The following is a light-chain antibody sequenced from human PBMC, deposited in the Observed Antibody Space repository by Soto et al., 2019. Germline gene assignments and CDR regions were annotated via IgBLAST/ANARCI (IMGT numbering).Light chain of an antibody. J-gene: IGLJ2*01. CDR1: SSDVGGYNY. V-gene: IGLV2-8*01. CDR3: SSYAGSNNLV. Sequence: QSALTQPPSASGSPGQSVTISFTGTSSDVGGYNYVSWYQQHPGKAPKLMIYEVSKRPSGVPDRFSGSKSGNTASLTVSGLHAEDEADYYCSSYAGSNNLVFGGGTKVTVL. CDR2: EVS.